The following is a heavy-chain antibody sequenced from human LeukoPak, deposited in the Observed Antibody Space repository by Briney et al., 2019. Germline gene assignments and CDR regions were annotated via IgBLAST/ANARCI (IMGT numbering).Heavy chain of an antibody. Sequence: SETLSLTCTVSGGSMSNYYWSWIRQPPGKGLEWIGSMYYSGSTYYNPSLKSRVTISVDTSKNQFSLKLSSVTAADTAVYYCARWTKNYFDYWGQGTLVTVSS. D-gene: IGHD3/OR15-3a*01. CDR1: GGSMSNYY. V-gene: IGHV4-59*05. J-gene: IGHJ4*02. CDR2: MYYSGST. CDR3: ARWTKNYFDY.